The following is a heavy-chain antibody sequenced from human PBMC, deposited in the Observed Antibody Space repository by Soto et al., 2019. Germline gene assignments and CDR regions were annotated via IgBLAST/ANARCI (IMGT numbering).Heavy chain of an antibody. D-gene: IGHD2-15*01. CDR2: IWYDGRNK. CDR3: ARDRTVVKSGMDV. CDR1: GFTFTSYG. V-gene: IGHV3-33*01. Sequence: GGSLRLSCAASGFTFTSYGMHWVRQAPGKGLEWVAVIWYDGRNKYYADSVKGRFTISRDNSKNTLYLQMNSLRAEDTAVYYCARDRTVVKSGMDVWGQGTTVTVSS. J-gene: IGHJ6*02.